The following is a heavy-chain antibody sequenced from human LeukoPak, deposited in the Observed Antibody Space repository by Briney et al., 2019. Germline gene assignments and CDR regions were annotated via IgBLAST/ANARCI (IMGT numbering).Heavy chain of an antibody. V-gene: IGHV4-34*01. CDR1: GGSFSGYY. CDR3: ARGHDSIKTFGEVIKSRTRWFDP. D-gene: IGHD3-3*01. Sequence: SSETLSLTCAVYGGSFSGYYWSWIRQPPGKGLEWIGEINHSGSTNYNPSLKSRVTISVDMSKNQCSLKLSSVTAADTAVYYCARGHDSIKTFGEVIKSRTRWFDPWSQGTLVTVSS. J-gene: IGHJ5*02. CDR2: INHSGST.